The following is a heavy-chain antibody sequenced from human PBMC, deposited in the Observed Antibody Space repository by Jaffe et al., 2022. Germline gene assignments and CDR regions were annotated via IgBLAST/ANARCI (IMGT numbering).Heavy chain of an antibody. CDR2: ISSSGSTI. J-gene: IGHJ6*03. CDR3: ARDRRPRVPYIVGLNYYYMDV. Sequence: EVQLVESGGGLVQPGGSLRLSCAASGFTFSSYEMNWVRQAPGKGLEWVSYISSSGSTIYYADSVKGRFTISRDNAKNSLYLQMNSLRAEDTAVYYCARDRRPRVPYIVGLNYYYMDVWGKGTTVTVSS. V-gene: IGHV3-48*03. CDR1: GFTFSSYE. D-gene: IGHD1-26*01.